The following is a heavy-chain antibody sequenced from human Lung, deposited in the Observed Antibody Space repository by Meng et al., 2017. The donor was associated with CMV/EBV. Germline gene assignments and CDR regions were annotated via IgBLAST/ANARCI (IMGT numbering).Heavy chain of an antibody. D-gene: IGHD3-10*01. CDR3: ARDRTAGLWFGELVYGADLGY. V-gene: IGHV3-30*04. Sequence: GESLKISCAASGFTFSSYAMHWVRQAPGKGLEWVAVISYDGSNKYYADSVKGRFTISRDNSKNTLYLQMNNLRAEDTAVYYCARDRTAGLWFGELVYGADLGYWXQGTXVTVSS. J-gene: IGHJ4*02. CDR2: ISYDGSNK. CDR1: GFTFSSYA.